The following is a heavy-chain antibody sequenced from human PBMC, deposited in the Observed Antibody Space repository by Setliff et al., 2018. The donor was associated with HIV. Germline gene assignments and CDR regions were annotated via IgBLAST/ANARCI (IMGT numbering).Heavy chain of an antibody. Sequence: SETLSLTCSVSGDSISSGGYYWSWIRQHPGKGLEWIGYIYDSGNTYYNPSLKSRITISVDTSKNQFSLELSSVTAADTAVYYCARGERRIAAPIDYWGQGTLVTVSS. V-gene: IGHV4-31*03. CDR1: GDSISSGGYY. D-gene: IGHD6-6*01. CDR2: IYDSGNT. J-gene: IGHJ4*02. CDR3: ARGERRIAAPIDY.